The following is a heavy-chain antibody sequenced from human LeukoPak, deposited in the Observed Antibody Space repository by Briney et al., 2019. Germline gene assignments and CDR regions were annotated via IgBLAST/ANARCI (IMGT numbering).Heavy chain of an antibody. CDR1: GFTFGENA. D-gene: IGHD2-2*01. J-gene: IGHJ6*03. V-gene: IGHV3-49*03. Sequence: GGSLRLSCTAFGFTFGENAMIWFRQSPGKGLEWVSLSRSRAHGGTTEYAASVMGRFTMSRDDSKNIAHLQMNSLETEDTAVYYCSRVERSSINNYYYYMAVWGKGTSVTVSS. CDR2: SRSRAHGGTT. CDR3: SRVERSSINNYYYYMAV.